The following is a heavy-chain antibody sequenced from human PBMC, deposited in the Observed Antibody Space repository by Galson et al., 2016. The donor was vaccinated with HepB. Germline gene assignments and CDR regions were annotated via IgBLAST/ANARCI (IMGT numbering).Heavy chain of an antibody. V-gene: IGHV3-11*06. J-gene: IGHJ4*02. Sequence: SLRLSCAASGFTFSDDYMRWIRQAPGRGLEWVSFISSSSSYTKYADSVKGRFTISRDNAKKSLYLQMNSLRAEDTAVYYCARATHYFDSWGQGNLVTVSS. CDR1: GFTFSDDY. CDR3: ARATHYFDS. CDR2: ISSSSSYT.